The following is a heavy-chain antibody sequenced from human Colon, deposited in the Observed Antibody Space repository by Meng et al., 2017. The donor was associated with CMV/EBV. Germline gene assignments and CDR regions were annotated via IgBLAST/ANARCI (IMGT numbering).Heavy chain of an antibody. CDR3: GRKHGLGWSDY. J-gene: IGHJ4*02. V-gene: IGHV1-46*01. Sequence: ASVLVSCKTSGYTFITHFLHCVRHPAGEGLEWLGMIKPFDGSTTSELKFQGRLTMTRDTSTRTAFLELSDLTSDDTAVYYWGRKHGLGWSDYWGQGTLVTVSS. D-gene: IGHD2-15*01. CDR1: GYTFITHF. CDR2: IKPFDGST.